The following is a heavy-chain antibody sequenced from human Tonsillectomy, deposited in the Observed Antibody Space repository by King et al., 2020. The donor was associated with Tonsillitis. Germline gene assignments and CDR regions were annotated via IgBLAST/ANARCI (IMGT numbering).Heavy chain of an antibody. V-gene: IGHV1-46*01. Sequence: EQLVQSGAEVKKPGASVKVSCKASGYTFTSYYIHWVRQAPGQGLEWMGIIDPSDGSTSYAQTFQGRVTVTRDTSTSTVYMELSSLRSGDTAVYYCARDEAQGYDILTGYYWNYWGQGTLVTVSS. CDR3: ARDEAQGYDILTGYYWNY. D-gene: IGHD3-9*01. CDR1: GYTFTSYY. CDR2: IDPSDGST. J-gene: IGHJ4*02.